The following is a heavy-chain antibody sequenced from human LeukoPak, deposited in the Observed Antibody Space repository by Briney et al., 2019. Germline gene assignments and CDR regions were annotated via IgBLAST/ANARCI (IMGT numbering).Heavy chain of an antibody. D-gene: IGHD3-9*01. J-gene: IGHJ4*02. CDR2: ISYDGSNK. V-gene: IGHV3-30*18. CDR3: AKDASRYYDILTGYHDY. CDR1: GFTFSSYG. Sequence: GRSLRLSCAASGFTFSSYGMHWVRQAPGKGLEWVAVISYDGSNKYYADSVKGRFTISRDNSKNTLYLQMNSLRAEDTAVYYCAKDASRYYDILTGYHDYWGQGTLVTVS.